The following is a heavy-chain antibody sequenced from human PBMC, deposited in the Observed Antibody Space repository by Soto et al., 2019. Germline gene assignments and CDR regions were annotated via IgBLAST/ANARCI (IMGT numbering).Heavy chain of an antibody. CDR2: IWYDGSNK. Sequence: GGSLRLCCAASGFTFSSYGMHWVRQAPGKGLEWVAVIWYDGSNKYYADSVKGRFTISRDNSKNTLYLQMNSLRAEDTAVYYCARDGGVVVPAAIKQYYYYYYYMDVWGKGTTVTVSS. CDR3: ARDGGVVVPAAIKQYYYYYYYMDV. J-gene: IGHJ6*03. D-gene: IGHD2-2*02. V-gene: IGHV3-33*01. CDR1: GFTFSSYG.